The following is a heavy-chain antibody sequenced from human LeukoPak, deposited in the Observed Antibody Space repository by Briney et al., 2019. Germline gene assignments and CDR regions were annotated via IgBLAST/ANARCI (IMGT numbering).Heavy chain of an antibody. D-gene: IGHD1-1*01. CDR2: ISSSGGST. CDR1: GFTLSRYA. J-gene: IGHJ4*02. V-gene: IGHV3-23*01. CDR3: AKAYTSYFDS. Sequence: PGGSLRLSSAASGFTLSRYAMSSVRQAPGKGLEWVSGISSSGGSTYYSDSVKGRFTISRDNSKNTLHLQMNSLRAEDTAVYYCAKAYTSYFDSWGRGTLVTVSS.